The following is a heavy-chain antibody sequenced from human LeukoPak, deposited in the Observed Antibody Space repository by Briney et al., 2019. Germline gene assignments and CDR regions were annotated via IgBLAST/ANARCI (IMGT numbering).Heavy chain of an antibody. V-gene: IGHV4-34*01. D-gene: IGHD4-23*01. CDR2: INHSGST. CDR1: GGSFSGYY. Sequence: MASETLSLTCAVYGGSFSGYYWSWIRQPPGKGLEWIGEINHSGSTNYNPTLKSRVTISVDTSKNQFSLKLSSVTAADTAVYYCARRVEVTPYYYYYYMDVWGKGTTVTVSS. CDR3: ARRVEVTPYYYYYYMDV. J-gene: IGHJ6*03.